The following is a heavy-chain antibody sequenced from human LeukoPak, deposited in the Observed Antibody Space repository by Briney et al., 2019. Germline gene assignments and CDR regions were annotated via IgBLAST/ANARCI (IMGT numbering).Heavy chain of an antibody. CDR2: ISSSSSYI. V-gene: IGHV3-21*01. CDR1: GFTFSSYS. CDR3: ASLLAAAGNY. Sequence: GRSLRLSCAASGFTFSSYSMNWVRQAPGKGLEWVSSISSSSSYIYYADSVKGRFTISRDNAKNSLYLQMNSLRAEDTAVYYCASLLAAAGNYWGQGTLVTVSS. D-gene: IGHD6-13*01. J-gene: IGHJ4*02.